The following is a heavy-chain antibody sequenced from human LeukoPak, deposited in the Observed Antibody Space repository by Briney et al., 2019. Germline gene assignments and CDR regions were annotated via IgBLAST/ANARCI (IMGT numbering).Heavy chain of an antibody. CDR3: AKGPLLWD. D-gene: IGHD2/OR15-2a*01. J-gene: IGHJ4*02. V-gene: IGHV3-21*04. CDR1: GFTFSNYA. CDR2: ITSSSAYI. Sequence: GGSLRLSCAASGFTFSNYAINWVRQAPGKGLEWVSSITSSSAYIYYADSVQGRFSISRDDAKNSLYLQMNSLRAEDTAVYYCAKGPLLWDWGQGTLVTVSS.